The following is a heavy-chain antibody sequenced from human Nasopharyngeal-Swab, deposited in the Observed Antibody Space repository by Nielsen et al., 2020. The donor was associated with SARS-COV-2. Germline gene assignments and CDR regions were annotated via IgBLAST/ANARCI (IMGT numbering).Heavy chain of an antibody. D-gene: IGHD3-10*01. Sequence: GGSLRLSCAASGFTFRTYWMHWVRQAPGKGLEWISEIHGDGRNTNYADSVKGRFTISRDNAKSTLYLQMNSLRVEDTAVYYCVRDNYGVDYWGQGTLVTGSS. CDR2: IHGDGRNT. J-gene: IGHJ4*02. V-gene: IGHV3-74*01. CDR3: VRDNYGVDY. CDR1: GFTFRTYW.